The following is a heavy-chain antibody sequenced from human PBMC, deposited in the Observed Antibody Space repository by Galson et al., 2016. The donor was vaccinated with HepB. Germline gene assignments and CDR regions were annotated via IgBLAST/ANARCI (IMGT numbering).Heavy chain of an antibody. CDR1: GGGISSRGSY. CDR2: IYYSGNA. CDR3: ARDSDFGFMGMDV. Sequence: TLSLTCTVSGGGISSRGSYWSWIRQHPGKGLEWIGYIYYSGNAYYNPSLKSRVTISIDTPKNQFSLELNSVTAADAAVYYCARDSDFGFMGMDVWGQGTTVTVSS. V-gene: IGHV4-31*03. J-gene: IGHJ6*02. D-gene: IGHD3/OR15-3a*01.